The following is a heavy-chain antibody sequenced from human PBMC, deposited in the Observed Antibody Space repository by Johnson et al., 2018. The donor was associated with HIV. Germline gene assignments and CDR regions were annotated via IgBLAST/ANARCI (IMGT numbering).Heavy chain of an antibody. V-gene: IGHV3-74*02. CDR2: INGDGSGI. D-gene: IGHD3-10*01. J-gene: IGHJ3*02. Sequence: VQLVESGGGVVQPGGSLRLSCAASGFTFSSYGMHWVRQGPGKGLVWVSRINGDGSGITYADSVKGRFTISRDNAKNTLYLQMNSLRAEDTAVYYCASFWATGAFDIWDQGTMVTVSS. CDR3: ASFWATGAFDI. CDR1: GFTFSSYG.